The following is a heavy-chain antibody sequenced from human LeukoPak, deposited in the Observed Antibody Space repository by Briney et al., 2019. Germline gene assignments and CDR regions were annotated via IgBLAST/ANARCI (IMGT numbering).Heavy chain of an antibody. CDR3: ASSGYDFWSGPRDAFDI. CDR1: GYTFPSYV. D-gene: IGHD3-3*01. CDR2: ITPYNGTT. Sequence: ASVKVSCKASGYTFPSYVISWVGQAPGQGLEWMGWITPYNGTTNYAQKLQGRVTMTTDTSTSTAYMELRSLRSDDTAVYYCASSGYDFWSGPRDAFDIWGQGTMVTVSS. J-gene: IGHJ3*02. V-gene: IGHV1-18*01.